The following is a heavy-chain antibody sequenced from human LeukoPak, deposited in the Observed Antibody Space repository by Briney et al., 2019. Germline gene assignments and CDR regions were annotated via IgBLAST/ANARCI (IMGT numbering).Heavy chain of an antibody. CDR1: GFTFSSYS. J-gene: IGHJ4*02. Sequence: GGSLRLSCAASGFTFSSYSMNWVRQAPGKGLEWISYITSSSSTLYYADSVKGRFTISRDNAKNSLYLQMNSLRDEDTAVYCCASGYSSALRYFDYWGQGTLVTVSS. CDR2: ITSSSSTL. V-gene: IGHV3-48*02. D-gene: IGHD6-19*01. CDR3: ASGYSSALRYFDY.